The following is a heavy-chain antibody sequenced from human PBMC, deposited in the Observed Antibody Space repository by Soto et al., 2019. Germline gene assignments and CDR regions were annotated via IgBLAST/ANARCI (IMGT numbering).Heavy chain of an antibody. CDR1: GFTSGDYA. D-gene: IGHD3-22*01. V-gene: IGHV3-49*03. J-gene: IGHJ5*02. Sequence: GGSLRLSCTASGFTSGDYAMSWFRQTPGKGLVWVGFIRSKAYGGTTEYAASVKGRFTISREDSKSIAYLQMNSLKTEDTAVYYCTSRRPNAFYDSSGYYLAWGQGSLVTVSS. CDR2: IRSKAYGGTT. CDR3: TSRRPNAFYDSSGYYLA.